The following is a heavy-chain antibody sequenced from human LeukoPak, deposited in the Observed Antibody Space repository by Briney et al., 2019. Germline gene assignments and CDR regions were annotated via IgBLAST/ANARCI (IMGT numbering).Heavy chain of an antibody. J-gene: IGHJ6*03. V-gene: IGHV3-30*01. CDR2: ISDDGSNK. CDR3: ARDMGQWLARYYMDV. Sequence: FLRLSCGASGFTFSSYAMHWVRQAPGKGLEWGAGISDDGSNKYYADSGKGRFTISRDNSKNTLYLQLNSLRAEDTAVYYCARDMGQWLARYYMDVRGTGTTVTVSS. D-gene: IGHD6-19*01. CDR1: GFTFSSYA.